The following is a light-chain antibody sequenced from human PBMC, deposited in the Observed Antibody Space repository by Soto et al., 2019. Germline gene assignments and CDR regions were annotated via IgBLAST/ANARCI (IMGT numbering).Light chain of an antibody. Sequence: QSVLTQPPSASGTPGQRVTISCSGSSSNIGSNYVYWYQQLPGTAPKLLIYMNNQRPSGVPDRLSGSKSGTSASLAISGLGSEDEADYYCAAWDDSLSGYVFGTGTKVTVL. CDR1: SSNIGSNY. J-gene: IGLJ1*01. CDR2: MNN. CDR3: AAWDDSLSGYV. V-gene: IGLV1-47*01.